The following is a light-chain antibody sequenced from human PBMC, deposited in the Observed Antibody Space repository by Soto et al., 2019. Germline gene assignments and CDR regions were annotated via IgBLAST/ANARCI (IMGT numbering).Light chain of an antibody. Sequence: EIVLTQSPATLSLSPGERATLSCRASQSISSHLAWYQQKPGQAPRLLIYGASHRATGIPARFSGRGSGTDFTLTTSSLEPEDFAVYYCQQRINWPLTFGGGTKVEIK. CDR1: QSISSH. V-gene: IGKV3-11*01. J-gene: IGKJ4*01. CDR2: GAS. CDR3: QQRINWPLT.